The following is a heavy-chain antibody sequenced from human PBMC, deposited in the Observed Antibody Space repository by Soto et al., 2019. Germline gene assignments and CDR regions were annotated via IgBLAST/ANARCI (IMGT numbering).Heavy chain of an antibody. J-gene: IGHJ3*01. CDR1: GFTFSNYA. CDR3: AKRFFGPGSPPSAFHV. CDR2: ITSSGNGT. V-gene: IGHV3-23*05. D-gene: IGHD3-10*01. Sequence: GGSLGLSCAASGFTFSNYAMSWVRQAPGKGPEWVSFITSSGNGTYYADSVKGRVTISRDNSKNTLYVQMKNLRAEDTAIYYYAKRFFGPGSPPSAFHVWGHGPLVT.